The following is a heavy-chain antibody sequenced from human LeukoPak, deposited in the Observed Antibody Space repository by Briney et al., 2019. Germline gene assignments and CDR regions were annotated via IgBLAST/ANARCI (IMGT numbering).Heavy chain of an antibody. CDR3: ARPILQLWYVDDYYGMDV. Sequence: SVKVSCKASGGTFSSYAISWVRQAPGQGLEWVGRIIPILGIANYAQKFQGRVTITADKSTSTAYMELSSLRSEDTAVYYCARPILQLWYVDDYYGMDVWGQGTTVTVSS. V-gene: IGHV1-69*04. J-gene: IGHJ6*02. D-gene: IGHD5-18*01. CDR1: GGTFSSYA. CDR2: IIPILGIA.